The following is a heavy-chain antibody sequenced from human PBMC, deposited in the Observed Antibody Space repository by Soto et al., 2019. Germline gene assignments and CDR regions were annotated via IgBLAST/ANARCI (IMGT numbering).Heavy chain of an antibody. CDR3: ARGIAGAVPYYYCMDV. J-gene: IGHJ6*02. D-gene: IGHD6-19*01. Sequence: LSSTASAFTFRIYAMSWFRQAPGKGMEWVSSISSGDGKADYADSVKGRFTISRDNSKNPLWLEKNSLQVDATAVHYRARGIAGAVPYYYCMDVWGQGTRVTVSS. V-gene: IGHV3-23*01. CDR2: ISSGDGKA. CDR1: AFTFRIYA.